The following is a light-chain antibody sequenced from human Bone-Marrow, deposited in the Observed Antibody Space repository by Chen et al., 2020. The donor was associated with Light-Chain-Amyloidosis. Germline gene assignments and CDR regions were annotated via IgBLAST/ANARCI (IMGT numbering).Light chain of an antibody. CDR3: QQRSDWYT. CDR1: QSVGTS. Sequence: ILLTQSPATLSLSPGERATLSCRVSQSVGTSLAWYQQKPGQAPRLLIYDASDRATGIPARFSGSGSGTDFTLTINNLEPEDFAVYYCQQRSDWYTFGQGTKLEIK. J-gene: IGKJ2*01. V-gene: IGKV3-11*01. CDR2: DAS.